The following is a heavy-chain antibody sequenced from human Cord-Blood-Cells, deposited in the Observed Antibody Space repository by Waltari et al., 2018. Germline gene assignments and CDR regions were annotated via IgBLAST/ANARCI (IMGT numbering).Heavy chain of an antibody. V-gene: IGHV4-39*01. Sequence: QLQLQESGPGLVKPSETLSLTCTVSGGSISSSSYYWGWIRQPPGKGLEWIGSIYYSGSTYYNPSLKSRVTISVDTSKNPFSLKLSSVTAADTAVYYCASGIAAAGTEYFQHWGQGTLVTVSS. CDR2: IYYSGST. D-gene: IGHD6-13*01. CDR1: GGSISSSSYY. J-gene: IGHJ1*01. CDR3: ASGIAAAGTEYFQH.